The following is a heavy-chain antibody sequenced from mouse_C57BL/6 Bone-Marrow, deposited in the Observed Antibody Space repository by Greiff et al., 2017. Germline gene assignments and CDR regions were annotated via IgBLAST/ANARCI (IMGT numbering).Heavy chain of an antibody. D-gene: IGHD1-1*01. J-gene: IGHJ3*01. CDR3: ARGDYCYGSSNGRFAY. Sequence: VQLQQSGAELARPGASVKLSCKASGYTFTSYGISWVKQRTGQGLEWIGEIYPRSGNTYYNEKFKGKATLTADKSSSTAYMELRSLTSEDSTVYFCARGDYCYGSSNGRFAYWGQGTLVTVYA. CDR1: GYTFTSYG. CDR2: IYPRSGNT. V-gene: IGHV1-81*01.